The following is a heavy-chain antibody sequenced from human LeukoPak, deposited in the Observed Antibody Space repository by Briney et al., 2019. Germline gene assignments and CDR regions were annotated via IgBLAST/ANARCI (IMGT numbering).Heavy chain of an antibody. J-gene: IGHJ6*03. V-gene: IGHV3-48*01. Sequence: GGSLRLSCAASGFTFSSYSMNWVRQAPGKGLEWVSYISSSSSTIYYADSVKGRFTISRDNAKNSLYLQMNSLRAEDTAVYYCARESTYYDFWSGYYRYYMDVWGKGTTVTVSS. CDR3: ARESTYYDFWSGYYRYYMDV. CDR1: GFTFSSYS. CDR2: ISSSSSTI. D-gene: IGHD3-3*01.